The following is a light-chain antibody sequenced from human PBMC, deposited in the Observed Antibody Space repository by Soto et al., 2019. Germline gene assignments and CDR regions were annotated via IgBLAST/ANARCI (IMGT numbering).Light chain of an antibody. CDR1: QSVSSSY. CDR2: GAS. CDR3: QQYGGSPPYT. J-gene: IGKJ2*01. Sequence: EIVLTQSPGTLSLSPGERATLSCRARQSVSSSYLAWYQQKPGQAPRLLIYGASSRATGIPDRFSGSGSVTDFTLTISRLESEDFAVYYFQQYGGSPPYTFGQGTKLGIK. V-gene: IGKV3-20*01.